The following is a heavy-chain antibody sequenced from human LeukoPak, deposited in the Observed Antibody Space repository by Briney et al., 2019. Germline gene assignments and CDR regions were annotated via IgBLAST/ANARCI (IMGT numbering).Heavy chain of an antibody. V-gene: IGHV3-11*01. CDR2: ISSSGSTI. J-gene: IGHJ4*02. Sequence: GESLKISCAASGFTFSDYYMSWIRQAPGKGLEWVSYISSSGSTIYYADSVKGRFTIPRDNAKNSLYLQMNSLRAEDTAVYYCARDGYKSFDYWGQGTLVTVSS. D-gene: IGHD5-24*01. CDR3: ARDGYKSFDY. CDR1: GFTFSDYY.